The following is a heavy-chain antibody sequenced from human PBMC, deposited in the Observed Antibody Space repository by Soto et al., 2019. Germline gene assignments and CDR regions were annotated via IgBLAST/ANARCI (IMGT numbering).Heavy chain of an antibody. CDR3: ARRDTYYDFWSGYYRGGYYYYYGMDV. V-gene: IGHV4-34*01. CDR1: GGSLSGYY. D-gene: IGHD3-3*01. Sequence: PSETLSLTCAVYGGSLSGYYWGWIRQPPGKGLEWIGEINHSESTNYNPSLKSRVTISVDTSKNQFSLKLSSVTAADTAVYYCARRDTYYDFWSGYYRGGYYYYYGMDVWGQGTTVTVSS. J-gene: IGHJ6*02. CDR2: INHSEST.